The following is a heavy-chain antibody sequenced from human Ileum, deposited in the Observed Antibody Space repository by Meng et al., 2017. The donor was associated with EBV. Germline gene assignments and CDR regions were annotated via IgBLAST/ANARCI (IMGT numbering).Heavy chain of an antibody. Sequence: QVHLVQAGAERTRPGAKVAVSCKAYAYTFTSYAMNWERQASGQRLEWMRYLNAGNSETKYSQKFQGRVTLTRDTSASTVYMELSSLRSEDTAVYSCASRPGIAVAGFDYWGQGTLVTVSS. J-gene: IGHJ4*02. D-gene: IGHD6-19*01. V-gene: IGHV1-3*01. CDR2: LNAGNSET. CDR3: ASRPGIAVAGFDY. CDR1: AYTFTSYA.